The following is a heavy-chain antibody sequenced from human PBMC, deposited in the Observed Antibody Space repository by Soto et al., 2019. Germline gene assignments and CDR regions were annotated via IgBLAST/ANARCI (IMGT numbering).Heavy chain of an antibody. V-gene: IGHV1-18*01. D-gene: IGHD5-12*01. J-gene: IGHJ6*02. CDR1: GYTFTIYG. Sequence: QVQLVQSGGEVKKPGASVKVSCKASGYTFTIYGINLLRQAPGQGLEWMGWISPDNGNTNYAQKLQGRVTMTTYTSPRTAYMEMRSLGSDDTAVYYWARALGYCRYAGMDVWGQGPTVNVPS. CDR3: ARALGYCRYAGMDV. CDR2: ISPDNGNT.